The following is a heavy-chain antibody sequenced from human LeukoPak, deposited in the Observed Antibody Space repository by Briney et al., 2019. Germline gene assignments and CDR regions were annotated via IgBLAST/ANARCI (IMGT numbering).Heavy chain of an antibody. Sequence: PGRSLRLSCTASGFTFVDYAVGWVRQAPGRGLEWVGFIRSKPYGGTTEYAASVKGRFTISRDGSKSIAYLQMNSLKTEDTAVYYCTRAPPFYYERACDIWGQGILVTVSS. V-gene: IGHV3-49*04. D-gene: IGHD3-22*01. J-gene: IGHJ3*02. CDR3: TRAPPFYYERACDI. CDR1: GFTFVDYA. CDR2: IRSKPYGGTT.